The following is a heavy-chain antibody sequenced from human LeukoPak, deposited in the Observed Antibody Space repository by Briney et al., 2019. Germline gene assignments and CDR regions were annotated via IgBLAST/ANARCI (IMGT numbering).Heavy chain of an antibody. CDR1: GGSISSYY. CDR2: IYTSGST. Sequence: KTSETLSLTCTVSGGSISSYYWSWIRQPAGKGLEWIGRIYTSGSTNYKPSLKSRVTMSVDTSKNQFSLKLSSVTAADTAVYYCARAQWLLRGPRVLLDAFDIWGQGTMVTVSS. CDR3: ARAQWLLRGPRVLLDAFDI. D-gene: IGHD6-19*01. V-gene: IGHV4-4*07. J-gene: IGHJ3*02.